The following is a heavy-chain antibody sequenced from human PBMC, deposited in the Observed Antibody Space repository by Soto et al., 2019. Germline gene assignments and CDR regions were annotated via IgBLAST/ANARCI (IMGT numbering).Heavy chain of an antibody. CDR2: IGAGGT. CDR1: GFSFSTYA. D-gene: IGHD3-16*02. J-gene: IGHJ4*02. Sequence: EVQLLESGGGLVQPGGSLRLSCAASGFSFSTYAMNWVRQDPGKGLEWVSTIGAGGTYYADSVKGRFTISRDNSKNTLYLQMNSLTAEDTVVYYCVKGLYQVDYWGQGTLLTVSS. CDR3: VKGLYQVDY. V-gene: IGHV3-23*01.